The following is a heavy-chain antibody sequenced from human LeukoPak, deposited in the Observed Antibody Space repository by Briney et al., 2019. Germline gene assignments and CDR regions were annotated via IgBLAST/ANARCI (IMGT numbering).Heavy chain of an antibody. CDR1: GFTFSNYA. CDR2: ISYDGSNK. V-gene: IGHV3-30-3*01. J-gene: IGHJ4*01. CDR3: ARVSYYYDSSGYSQAAYFDY. D-gene: IGHD3-22*01. Sequence: GGSLRLSCEASGFTFSNYAMHWVRQAPGKGLEWVAVISYDGSNKYYADSVKGRFTISRDNSKNTLYLQMNSLRAEDTAVYYCARVSYYYDSSGYSQAAYFDYWGQGTLVTVSS.